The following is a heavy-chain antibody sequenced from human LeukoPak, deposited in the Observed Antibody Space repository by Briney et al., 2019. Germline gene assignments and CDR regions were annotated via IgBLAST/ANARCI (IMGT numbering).Heavy chain of an antibody. CDR3: ATPSWRGNTYYFDY. V-gene: IGHV1-69*13. Sequence: GASVKVSCKASGYTFTSYAISWVRQAPGQGLEWMGGIIPIFGTANYAQKFQGRVTITADESTSTAYMELSSLRSEDTAVYYCATPSWRGNTYYFDYWGQGTLVTVSS. J-gene: IGHJ4*02. CDR2: IIPIFGTA. D-gene: IGHD3-10*01. CDR1: GYTFTSYA.